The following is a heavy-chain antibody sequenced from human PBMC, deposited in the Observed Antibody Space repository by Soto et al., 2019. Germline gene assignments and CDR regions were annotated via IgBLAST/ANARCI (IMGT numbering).Heavy chain of an antibody. J-gene: IGHJ4*02. CDR1: GYAFTSYL. CDR3: ASGNCGYICYHDY. D-gene: IGHD5-12*01. V-gene: IGHV1-3*04. Sequence: GASVKVSCKPSGYAFTSYLLYWVRQAPGQRLEWMGWINTGNGNTKYSQKFQGRVTITRDTSASTAYMELSSLTPEDTAVYYCASGNCGYICYHDYWGQGTLVTVSS. CDR2: INTGNGNT.